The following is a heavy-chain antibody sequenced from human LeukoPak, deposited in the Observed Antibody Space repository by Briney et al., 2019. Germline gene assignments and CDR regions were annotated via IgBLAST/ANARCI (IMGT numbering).Heavy chain of an antibody. CDR3: AKPYSSAWDAFDI. CDR2: ISGSSGST. J-gene: IGHJ3*02. V-gene: IGHV3-23*01. Sequence: GGSLRLSCAASGFTFSSHAMSWVRQAPGKGLEWVSAISGSSGSTYDADYVKGRFTISRDNSKNTLYLQMNSLRAEDTAVYYCAKPYSSAWDAFDIWGQGTMVTVSS. D-gene: IGHD6-19*01. CDR1: GFTFSSHA.